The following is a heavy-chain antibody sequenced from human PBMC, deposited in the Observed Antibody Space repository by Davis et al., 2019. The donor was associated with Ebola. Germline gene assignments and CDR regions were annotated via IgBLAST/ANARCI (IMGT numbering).Heavy chain of an antibody. CDR2: IKSKTDGGTT. J-gene: IGHJ4*02. D-gene: IGHD3-3*01. CDR3: TTERSSSYYDFWSGYWTRTGGYSYGNYFDY. V-gene: IGHV3-15*01. CDR1: GFTFSNAW. Sequence: PGGSLRLSCAASGFTFSNAWMSWVRQAPGKGLEWVGRIKSKTDGGTTDYAAPVKGRFTISRDDSKNTLYLQMNSLKTEDTAVYYCTTERSSSYYDFWSGYWTRTGGYSYGNYFDYWGQGTLVTVSS.